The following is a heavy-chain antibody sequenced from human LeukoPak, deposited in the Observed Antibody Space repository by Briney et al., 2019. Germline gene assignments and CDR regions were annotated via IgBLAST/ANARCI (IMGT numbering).Heavy chain of an antibody. Sequence: PSETLSLTCTVSGGSISTYYWSWIRQPAGKGLEWIGRIYTSGSTDYNPSLKSRVTMSVDTSKNQFSLKLSSVTAADTAVYYCAREVRQLLYSYFDYWGQGTLVTVSS. CDR3: AREVRQLLYSYFDY. D-gene: IGHD2-2*02. J-gene: IGHJ4*02. CDR1: GGSISTYY. CDR2: IYTSGST. V-gene: IGHV4-4*07.